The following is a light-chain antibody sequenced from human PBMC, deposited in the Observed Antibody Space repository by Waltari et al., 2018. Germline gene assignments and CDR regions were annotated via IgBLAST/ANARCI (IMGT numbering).Light chain of an antibody. CDR1: QSVSTY. Sequence: EIVLTQSPATLSLSPGERPTLSCRASQSVSTYLAWYQRRPGQAPRPLIYDASNRATGIPARFSGSGSGTDFTLTISSLEPEDFAVYYCQQRTNWRSVSFGGGTKVEIK. CDR2: DAS. CDR3: QQRTNWRSVS. J-gene: IGKJ4*01. V-gene: IGKV3-11*01.